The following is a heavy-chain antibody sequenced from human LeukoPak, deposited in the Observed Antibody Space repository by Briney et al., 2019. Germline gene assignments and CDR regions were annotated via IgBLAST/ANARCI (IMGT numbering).Heavy chain of an antibody. V-gene: IGHV3-30-3*01. D-gene: IGHD1-26*01. CDR1: GFTFSSYA. CDR3: ASPPGVGAIKYYFDY. J-gene: IGHJ4*02. CDR2: ISYDGSNK. Sequence: GGSLRLSCAASGFTFSSYAMHWVRQAPGKGLEWVAVISYDGSNKYYADSVKGRFTISRDNSKNTLYLQMNSLRVEDTAVYYCASPPGVGAIKYYFDYWGQGTLVTVSS.